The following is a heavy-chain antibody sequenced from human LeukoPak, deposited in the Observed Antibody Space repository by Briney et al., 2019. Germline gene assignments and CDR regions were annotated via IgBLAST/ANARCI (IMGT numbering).Heavy chain of an antibody. J-gene: IGHJ4*02. V-gene: IGHV1-69*05. CDR3: AREFCSSTSCYYFEY. Sequence: ASVKVSCKVSEGTFNSYDISWVRQAPGQGLDWMGGIIPVSGTADYAQKFQGRVTITTDVSTSTVYMELSSLRSEDTAIYYCAREFCSSTSCYYFEYWGQGTLVTVSS. D-gene: IGHD2-2*01. CDR2: IIPVSGTA. CDR1: EGTFNSYD.